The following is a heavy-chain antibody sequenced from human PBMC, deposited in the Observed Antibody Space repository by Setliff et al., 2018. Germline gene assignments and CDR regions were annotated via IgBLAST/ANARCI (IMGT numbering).Heavy chain of an antibody. CDR3: ARDNRARHYMDV. CDR1: GGSISSGSYY. CDR2: IYTSGST. J-gene: IGHJ6*03. Sequence: SETLSLTCTVSGGSISSGSYYWSWIRQPAGKGLEWIGRIYTSGSTNYNPSLKSRVTISVDTSKNQFSLNLSSVTAADTAVYYCARDNRARHYMDVWGKGTTVTVSS. V-gene: IGHV4-61*02. D-gene: IGHD3-10*01.